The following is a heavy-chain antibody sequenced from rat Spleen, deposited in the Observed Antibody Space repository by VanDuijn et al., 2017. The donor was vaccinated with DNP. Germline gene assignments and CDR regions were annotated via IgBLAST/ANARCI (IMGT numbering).Heavy chain of an antibody. J-gene: IGHJ2*01. V-gene: IGHV4-2*01. CDR3: ARLPITTVADY. D-gene: IGHD1-1*01. CDR1: GFNFNDHW. Sequence: EVKLVESGGGLVQPGRSLKLSCAASGFNFNDHWMGWVRQAPGKGLEWIGQINKDSSTITYIPSLKDKFTISRDNDQNTLYLQMSKLGSEDTATYYCARLPITTVADYWGQGVMVTVSS. CDR2: INKDSSTI.